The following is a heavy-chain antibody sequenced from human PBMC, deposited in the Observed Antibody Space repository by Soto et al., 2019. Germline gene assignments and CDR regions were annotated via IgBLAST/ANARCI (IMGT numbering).Heavy chain of an antibody. Sequence: LSLTCTVSGGSFSSSDYYWSWSRQTPGKGLEWIGYIYYTGTTYYSPSLQSRVTISLDTSKKQFSLQLNSVTAADTAVYYCARVRAYSYGYEDYWGQGTLGTVSS. CDR3: ARVRAYSYGYEDY. V-gene: IGHV4-30-4*01. D-gene: IGHD5-18*01. CDR2: IYYTGTT. CDR1: GGSFSSSDYY. J-gene: IGHJ4*02.